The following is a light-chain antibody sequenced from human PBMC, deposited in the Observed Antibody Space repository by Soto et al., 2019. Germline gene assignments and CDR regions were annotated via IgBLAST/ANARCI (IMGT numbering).Light chain of an antibody. V-gene: IGKV3-15*01. CDR2: GAS. Sequence: EIVMTQSPATLSVSPGERATLSCRASQSVSNNLAWYQQKPGQAPRLLIYGASTRATGIPARFSGSGSGTEFTLTISSLLSEDFSVYYCQQYNNWPRTVGQGTKVEIK. CDR1: QSVSNN. CDR3: QQYNNWPRT. J-gene: IGKJ1*01.